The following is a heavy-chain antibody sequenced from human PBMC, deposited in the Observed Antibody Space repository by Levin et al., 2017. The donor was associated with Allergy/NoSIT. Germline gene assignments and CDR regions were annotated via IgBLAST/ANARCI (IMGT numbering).Heavy chain of an antibody. CDR1: GFPFSSYA. J-gene: IGHJ6*02. D-gene: IGHD6-13*01. CDR3: ANDDGIAAAVGMDV. CDR2: ISGSGGST. V-gene: IGHV3-23*01. Sequence: LSLTCAASGFPFSSYAMSWVRQAPGKGLEWVSAISGSGGSTYYADSVKGRFTISRDNSKNTLYLQMNSLRAEDTAVYYCANDDGIAAAVGMDVWGQGTTVTVSS.